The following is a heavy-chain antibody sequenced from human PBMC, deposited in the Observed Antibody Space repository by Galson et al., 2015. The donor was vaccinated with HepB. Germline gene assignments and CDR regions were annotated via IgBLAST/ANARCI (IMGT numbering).Heavy chain of an antibody. Sequence: SLRLSCAASGFTFSSYAMSWVRQAPGKGLEWVSAISGSGGSTYYADSVKGRFTISRDNSKNTLYLQMNSLRAEDTAVYYCAKVPRGVSKTAEWLLNFDYWGQGTLVTVSP. V-gene: IGHV3-23*01. CDR3: AKVPRGVSKTAEWLLNFDY. D-gene: IGHD3-3*01. CDR1: GFTFSSYA. CDR2: ISGSGGST. J-gene: IGHJ4*02.